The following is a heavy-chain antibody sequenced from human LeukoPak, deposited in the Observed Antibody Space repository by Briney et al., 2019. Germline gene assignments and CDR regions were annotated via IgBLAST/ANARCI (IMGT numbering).Heavy chain of an antibody. CDR2: INHSGST. CDR1: GGSFSGYY. V-gene: IGHV4-34*01. J-gene: IGHJ5*02. CDR3: ARVLDSSGYYYGFDP. D-gene: IGHD3-22*01. Sequence: PSETLSLTCAVYGGSFSGYYWSWIRQPPGKGLEWIGEINHSGSTNYNPFLKSRVTISVDTSKNQFSLKLSSVTAADTAVYYCARVLDSSGYYYGFDPWGQGTLVTVSS.